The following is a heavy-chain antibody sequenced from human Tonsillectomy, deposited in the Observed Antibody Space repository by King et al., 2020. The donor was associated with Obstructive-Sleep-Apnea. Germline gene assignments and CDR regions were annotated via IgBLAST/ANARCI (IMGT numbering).Heavy chain of an antibody. CDR3: ARDKSTTIYGLDV. J-gene: IGHJ6*02. Sequence: LQLQESGPGLVKPSETLSLTCTVSGGSISSSNHYWGWIRQPPGKGLEWIGSIYYRGSAYYNPSLKSRVTVSVDTSKNQFSLKVRFVTAADTAVYYCARDKSTTIYGLDVWGQGTTVSVSS. CDR2: IYYRGSA. V-gene: IGHV4-39*07. D-gene: IGHD5/OR15-5a*01. CDR1: GGSISSSNHY.